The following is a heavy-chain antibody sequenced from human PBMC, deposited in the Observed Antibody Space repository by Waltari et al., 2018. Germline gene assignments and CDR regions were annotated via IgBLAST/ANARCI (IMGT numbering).Heavy chain of an antibody. CDR3: ARWGGTYYYDSSGYDY. V-gene: IGHV4-38-2*01. J-gene: IGHJ4*02. D-gene: IGHD3-22*01. Sequence: QVQLQASGPGLVKPSETLSLTCAVSGFSIRRGYYWGWIRQPPGKGLEWIGSIYHSGSTYYNPSLKSRVTISVDTSKNQFSLKLSSVTAADTAVYYCARWGGTYYYDSSGYDYWGQGTLVTVSS. CDR2: IYHSGST. CDR1: GFSIRRGYY.